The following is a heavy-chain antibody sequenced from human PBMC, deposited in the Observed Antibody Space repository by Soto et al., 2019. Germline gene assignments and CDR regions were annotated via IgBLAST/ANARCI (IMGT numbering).Heavy chain of an antibody. CDR3: ARAPKVSGSAQTRPDF. CDR1: SGSLSGYY. D-gene: IGHD6-6*01. CDR2: VSPSGTT. V-gene: IGHV4-34*01. Sequence: ETLSLTCSLYSGSLSGYYWSWIRQPPGKGLEWIGEVSPSGTTNYSPSLKSRVSISVDTSKNQFSLNLTSLTAADTAVYYCARAPKVSGSAQTRPDFWGQGSLVTV. J-gene: IGHJ4*02.